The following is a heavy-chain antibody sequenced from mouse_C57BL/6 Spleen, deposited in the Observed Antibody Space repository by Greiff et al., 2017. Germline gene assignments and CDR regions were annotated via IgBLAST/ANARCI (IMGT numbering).Heavy chain of an antibody. J-gene: IGHJ2*01. D-gene: IGHD2-3*01. CDR2: ISYDGSN. V-gene: IGHV3-6*01. CDR1: GYSITSGYY. Sequence: DVQLQESGPGLVKPSQSLSLTCSVTGYSITSGYYWNWIRQFPGNKLEWMGYISYDGSNNYNPSLKNRISITRDTSKNQFFLKLNSVTTEDTATYYCARGGGWFIFDYWGQGTTLTVSS. CDR3: ARGGGWFIFDY.